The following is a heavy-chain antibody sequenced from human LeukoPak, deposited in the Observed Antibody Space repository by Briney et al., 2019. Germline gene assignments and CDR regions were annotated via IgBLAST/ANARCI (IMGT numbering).Heavy chain of an antibody. CDR1: GFTFSSYG. CDR2: IWYDGSNK. D-gene: IGHD1-26*01. J-gene: IGHJ4*02. Sequence: GGSLRLSCAASGFTFSSYGIHWVRQAPGKGLEWVAVIWYDGSNKYYADSVKGRFTISRDNSKNTLYLQMNSLRAEDTAVYYCARTVMGATTFDYWGQGTLVTVSS. CDR3: ARTVMGATTFDY. V-gene: IGHV3-33*01.